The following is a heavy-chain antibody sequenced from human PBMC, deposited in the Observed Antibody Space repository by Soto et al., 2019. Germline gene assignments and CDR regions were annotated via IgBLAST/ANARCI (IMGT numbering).Heavy chain of an antibody. CDR2: INHSGST. CDR3: ASLSPGMSIAARPPPQYYYMDV. Sequence: SETLSLTCAVYGGSFSGYYWSWIRQPPGKGLEWIGEINHSGSTNYNPSLKSRVTISVDTSKHQFSLKLSSVTAADTTVYYCASLSPGMSIAARPPPQYYYMDVWGKGTTVTVSS. J-gene: IGHJ6*03. D-gene: IGHD6-6*01. CDR1: GGSFSGYY. V-gene: IGHV4-34*01.